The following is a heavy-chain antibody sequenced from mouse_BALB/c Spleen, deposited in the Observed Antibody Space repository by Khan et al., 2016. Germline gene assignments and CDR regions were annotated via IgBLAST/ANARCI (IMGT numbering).Heavy chain of an antibody. CDR1: GFTFNTYA. J-gene: IGHJ4*01. CDR3: WAQGAPSAMDY. Sequence: EVELVESGGGLVQPKGSLKLSCAASGFTFNTYAMNWVRQAPGKGLEWVARIRSKSKNYATYSADSVKDSITISRDDSQSMLYLQMNNLKTKDTSMYYCWAQGAPSAMDYWGQGTSATVAS. V-gene: IGHV10-1*02. D-gene: IGHD3-1*01. CDR2: IRSKSKNYAT.